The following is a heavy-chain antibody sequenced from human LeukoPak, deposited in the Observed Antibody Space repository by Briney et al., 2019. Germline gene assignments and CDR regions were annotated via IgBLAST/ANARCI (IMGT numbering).Heavy chain of an antibody. CDR1: GGSLSSYY. D-gene: IGHD2-15*01. Sequence: SETLSLTCTVSGGSLSSYYRSWIRQPPGRGLEWIGNVYDSGSTNYNPSLKSRVTISVDTSKNQFSLMLTSVTAADTAVYYCARHQRWSSLDPWGQGILVTVSS. J-gene: IGHJ5*02. CDR2: VYDSGST. V-gene: IGHV4-59*08. CDR3: ARHQRWSSLDP.